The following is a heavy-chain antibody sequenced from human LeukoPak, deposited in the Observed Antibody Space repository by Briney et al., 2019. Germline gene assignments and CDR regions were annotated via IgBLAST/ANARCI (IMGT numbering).Heavy chain of an antibody. D-gene: IGHD3-22*01. CDR1: GDSISSYY. J-gene: IGHJ1*01. CDR3: VRGVTYYYDRSAYYPYAEYFQH. Sequence: SETLSLTCSVSGDSISSYYWSWIRQPPGKGLEWIGYIYYSGSTNYNPSLKSRVTISVDTSKNQFSLKLSSVTAADTAVYYCVRGVTYYYDRSAYYPYAEYFQHWGQGSLVTVSS. CDR2: IYYSGST. V-gene: IGHV4-59*01.